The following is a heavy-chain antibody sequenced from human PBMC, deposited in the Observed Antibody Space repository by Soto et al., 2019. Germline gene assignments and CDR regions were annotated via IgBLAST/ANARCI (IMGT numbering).Heavy chain of an antibody. CDR3: ARDNSAANGVLDH. CDR1: GYTFSNYY. D-gene: IGHD1-1*01. J-gene: IGHJ4*02. CDR2: INPSARSA. Sequence: ASVKVSCKASGYTFSNYYLHWVRQAPGQGLEWVGMINPSARSASYAQKLRGRLTMDRDTSTTTVYMELSRLTSEDTAVYYCARDNSAANGVLDHWGLGTLVTVSS. V-gene: IGHV1-46*04.